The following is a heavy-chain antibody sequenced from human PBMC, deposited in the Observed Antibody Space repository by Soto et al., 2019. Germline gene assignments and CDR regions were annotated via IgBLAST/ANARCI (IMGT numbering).Heavy chain of an antibody. CDR3: ARDLRGRGSGRFDP. J-gene: IGHJ5*02. Sequence: WTWIRQHPGKVLEWIGYIYYSGVTYYNPSLKSRVTISVDTSKNQFSLKLSSVTAADTAVYYCARDLRGRGSGRFDPWGQGNLVTVSS. CDR2: IYYSGVT. V-gene: IGHV4-31*02. D-gene: IGHD3-10*01.